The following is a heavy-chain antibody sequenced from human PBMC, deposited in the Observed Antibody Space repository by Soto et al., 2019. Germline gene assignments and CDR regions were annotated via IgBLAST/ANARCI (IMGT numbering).Heavy chain of an antibody. CDR3: ARDKSDPNSGVLFDY. J-gene: IGHJ4*02. D-gene: IGHD7-27*01. Sequence: ASVKVSCKASGYTFTSYGISWVRQAPGQGLEWMGWISAYSGNTNYAQKLQGRVTMTTDTSTSTAYMELRSLRSDDTAVYYCARDKSDPNSGVLFDYWGQGTLVTVSS. CDR1: GYTFTSYG. CDR2: ISAYSGNT. V-gene: IGHV1-18*01.